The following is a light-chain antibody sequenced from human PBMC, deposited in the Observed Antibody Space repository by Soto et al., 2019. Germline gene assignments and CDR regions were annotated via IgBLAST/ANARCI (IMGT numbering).Light chain of an antibody. CDR3: QQHSNWPWT. J-gene: IGKJ1*01. CDR1: QSVDSN. Sequence: EIVMTQSPATLSVSPGDGATLSCRASQSVDSNLAWYQQKPGQTPRLLIYGASTRPTGIPARFSGSGSGTEFTLTISSLQSEDFAVYYCQQHSNWPWTFGQGTKVDIK. V-gene: IGKV3D-15*01. CDR2: GAS.